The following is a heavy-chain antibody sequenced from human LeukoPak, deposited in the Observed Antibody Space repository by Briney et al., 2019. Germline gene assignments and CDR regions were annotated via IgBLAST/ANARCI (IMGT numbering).Heavy chain of an antibody. V-gene: IGHV3-21*01. CDR2: FTAYSGASI. CDR3: ARGTYSGYDSSFDY. D-gene: IGHD5-12*01. CDR1: GFTFSSYI. J-gene: IGHJ4*02. Sequence: GGSLRLSCTASGFTFSSYIMNWVRQAPGKGLEWVSSFTAYSGASIYYADSVRGRFTISRDNAKNSLYLQINSLRAEDTAVYYCARGTYSGYDSSFDYWGQRTLVTVSS.